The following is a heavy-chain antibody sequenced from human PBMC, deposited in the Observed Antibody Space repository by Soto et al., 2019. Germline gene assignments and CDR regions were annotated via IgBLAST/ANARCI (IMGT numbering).Heavy chain of an antibody. J-gene: IGHJ5*02. CDR1: GFTFRSYA. Sequence: PGGSLRLSCAASGFTFRSYAMSWVRQAPGKGLEWVSIISGTGGRTYYADSVKGRYTISRDNSKNTLYLQMNSLRAEDTAVYYCAKDSDWGVVPAAIWFVPRGQGTLITVSS. V-gene: IGHV3-23*01. D-gene: IGHD2-2*01. CDR2: ISGTGGRT. CDR3: AKDSDWGVVPAAIWFVP.